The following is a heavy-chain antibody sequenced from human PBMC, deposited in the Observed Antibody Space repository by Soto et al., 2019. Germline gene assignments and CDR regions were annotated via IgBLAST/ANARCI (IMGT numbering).Heavy chain of an antibody. CDR3: ARLYCSGGSCHGQDAFDI. V-gene: IGHV1-3*01. CDR2: INAGNGNT. CDR1: GYTFTSYA. Sequence: ASVKVSCKASGYTFTSYAMHWVRQAPGQRLEWMGWINAGNGNTKYSQKFQGRVTITRDTSASTAYMELSSLKASDTAMYYCARLYCSGGSCHGQDAFDIWGQGTMVTVSS. J-gene: IGHJ3*02. D-gene: IGHD2-15*01.